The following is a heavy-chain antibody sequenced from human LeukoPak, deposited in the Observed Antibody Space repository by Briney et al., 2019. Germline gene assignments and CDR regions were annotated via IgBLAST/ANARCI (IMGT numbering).Heavy chain of an antibody. CDR2: INHSGST. Sequence: SETLSLTCAVYGGSFSGYYWSWIRQPPGKGLDWIGEINHSGSTNYNPSLKSRVTISVDTSKNQFSLKLSSVTAADTAVYHCARKYFDWSAKGPFDYWGQGTLVTVSS. CDR1: GGSFSGYY. CDR3: ARKYFDWSAKGPFDY. D-gene: IGHD3-9*01. V-gene: IGHV4-34*01. J-gene: IGHJ4*02.